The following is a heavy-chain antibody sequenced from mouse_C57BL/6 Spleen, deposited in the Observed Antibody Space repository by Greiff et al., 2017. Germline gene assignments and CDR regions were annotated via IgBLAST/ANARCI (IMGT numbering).Heavy chain of an antibody. CDR1: GYAFRSSW. J-gene: IGHJ3*01. V-gene: IGHV1-82*01. Sequence: QVQLQQSGPEPVKPGASVKISCKAFGYAFRSSWVNWVKRRPGKGLGWNGRIYPGDGGTNYKGKFKGKATLTADKSSSTAYMQLSSLTSEDSAVYFCAREDYVAWFAYWGQGTLVTVSA. CDR2: IYPGDGGT. D-gene: IGHD2-4*01. CDR3: AREDYVAWFAY.